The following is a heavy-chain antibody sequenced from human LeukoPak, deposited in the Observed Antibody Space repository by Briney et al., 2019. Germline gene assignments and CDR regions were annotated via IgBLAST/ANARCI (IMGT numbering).Heavy chain of an antibody. V-gene: IGHV3-23*01. J-gene: IGHJ4*02. D-gene: IGHD3-9*01. Sequence: GGSLRLSCAASGFTFSSYGMSWVRQAPGKGLEWVSAISGSGGSTYYADSVKGRFTISRDNSKNTLYLQMNSLRAEDTAVYYCAKDLEYYDILTGLDWGQGTLVTVSS. CDR3: AKDLEYYDILTGLD. CDR1: GFTFSSYG. CDR2: ISGSGGST.